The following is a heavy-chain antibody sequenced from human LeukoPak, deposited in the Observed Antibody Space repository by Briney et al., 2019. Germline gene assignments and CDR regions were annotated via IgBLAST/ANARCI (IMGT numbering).Heavy chain of an antibody. CDR3: ARGDDSGSLYTSSKY. Sequence: GRSLRLSCVGSGFTLKNYAIFWVRQAPGKGLEWAALISDGGTNQYLADSVKDRFSISRDDSKSTVYLQMNGLRTEDTAVYYCARGDDSGSLYTSSKYWGQGTLVTVSS. CDR2: ISDGGTNQ. J-gene: IGHJ4*02. V-gene: IGHV3-30*04. D-gene: IGHD3-10*01. CDR1: GFTLKNYA.